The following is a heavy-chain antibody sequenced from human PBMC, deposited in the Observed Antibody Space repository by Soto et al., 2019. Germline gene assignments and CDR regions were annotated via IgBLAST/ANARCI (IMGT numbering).Heavy chain of an antibody. CDR1: GFTFSSYA. Sequence: EVQLLESGGGLVQPGGSLRLSCAASGFTFSSYAMSWVRQAPGKGLEWVSAISGSGGSTYYADSVKGRFTISRDNSKNTLYLQMNSLRAEDTAVYYCAKRKAGPAYYYYYGMDVWGQGTTVTVSS. J-gene: IGHJ6*02. CDR3: AKRKAGPAYYYYYGMDV. V-gene: IGHV3-23*01. D-gene: IGHD6-13*01. CDR2: ISGSGGST.